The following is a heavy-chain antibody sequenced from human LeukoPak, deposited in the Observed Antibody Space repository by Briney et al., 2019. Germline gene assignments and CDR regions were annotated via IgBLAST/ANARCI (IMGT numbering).Heavy chain of an antibody. Sequence: PGRSLRLSCAASGFTFSSYAMHCVRPAPGKGLEWVTVISYDGSNKYYADSVKGRFTISRDNSKNTLYLQMNSLRAEDTAVYYCARDEAAAGTVDYWGQGTLVTVSS. V-gene: IGHV3-30*04. CDR1: GFTFSSYA. CDR2: ISYDGSNK. CDR3: ARDEAAAGTVDY. D-gene: IGHD6-13*01. J-gene: IGHJ4*02.